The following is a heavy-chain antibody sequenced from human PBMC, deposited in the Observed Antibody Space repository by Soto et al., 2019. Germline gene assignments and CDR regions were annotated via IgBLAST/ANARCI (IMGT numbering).Heavy chain of an antibody. Sequence: PSETLSLTCAVYGGSFSGYYGSWIRQPPGKGLEWIGEINHSGSTNYNPSLKSRVTISVDTSKNQFALKLSSLTAADTAVYYCARGKGVRGIIAVYYYYGMDVWGQGTTVTVSS. J-gene: IGHJ6*02. V-gene: IGHV4-34*01. D-gene: IGHD3-10*01. CDR1: GGSFSGYY. CDR2: INHSGST. CDR3: ARGKGVRGIIAVYYYYGMDV.